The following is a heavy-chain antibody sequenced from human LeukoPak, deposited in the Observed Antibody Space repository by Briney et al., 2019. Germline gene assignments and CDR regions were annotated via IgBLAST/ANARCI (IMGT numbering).Heavy chain of an antibody. CDR3: AREEMTEGGWFDP. J-gene: IGHJ5*02. D-gene: IGHD2-21*02. V-gene: IGHV1-69*06. CDR2: IIPIFGTA. Sequence: GASVKVSCKASGGTCSIDAISWVRQAPGQGLEWMGGIIPIFGTANYAQKFQGRVTITADKSTSTGYMELSSLSSEDTAVYYCAREEMTEGGWFDPWGQGNLVTVSS. CDR1: GGTCSIDA.